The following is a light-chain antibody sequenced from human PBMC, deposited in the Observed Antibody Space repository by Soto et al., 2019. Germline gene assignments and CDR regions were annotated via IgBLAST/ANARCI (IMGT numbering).Light chain of an antibody. CDR1: SSDVGGYKY. Sequence: QYALTQPASVSGSPGQSITISCTGTSSDVGGYKYVSWYQQYPGKAPKLMIYDVSNRPSGVSNRFSGSKSGNTASLTISGLQAEDEADYYCSSYTSSSSYVFGTGTKLTVL. J-gene: IGLJ1*01. CDR2: DVS. CDR3: SSYTSSSSYV. V-gene: IGLV2-14*03.